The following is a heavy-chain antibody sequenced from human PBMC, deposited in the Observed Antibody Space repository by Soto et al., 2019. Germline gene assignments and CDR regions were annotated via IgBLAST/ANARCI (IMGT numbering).Heavy chain of an antibody. Sequence: GGSLRLSCGASGFTFNNYAMTWVRQTPGKGLQWVSTISGSGSSTFYADSVRGRFTISRDNSKNTLYLQMNSLRAEDTALYYCAKEKIASTVADFFDYWGQGTLVTVSS. V-gene: IGHV3-23*01. D-gene: IGHD6-19*01. J-gene: IGHJ4*02. CDR2: ISGSGSST. CDR1: GFTFNNYA. CDR3: AKEKIASTVADFFDY.